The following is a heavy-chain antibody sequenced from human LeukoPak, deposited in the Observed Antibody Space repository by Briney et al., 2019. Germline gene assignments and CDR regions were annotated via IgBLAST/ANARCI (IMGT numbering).Heavy chain of an antibody. J-gene: IGHJ4*02. Sequence: EASVKVSCKASGGTFSSYAISWVRQAPGQGLEWMGRIIPILGIANYAQKFQGRVTITADKSTSTAYMELSSLRSEDTAVYYCASKPYGDYPNYWGQGTLVTVSS. V-gene: IGHV1-69*04. CDR3: ASKPYGDYPNY. CDR1: GGTFSSYA. CDR2: IIPILGIA. D-gene: IGHD4-17*01.